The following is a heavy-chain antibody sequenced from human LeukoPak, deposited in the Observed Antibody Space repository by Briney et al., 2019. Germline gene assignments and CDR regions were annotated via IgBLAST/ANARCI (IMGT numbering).Heavy chain of an antibody. Sequence: PGGSLRLSCAASGFTFSNAWMSWVRQAPGKGLEWVGRIKSKIDGGTTDYAAPVKGRFTISRDDSKNTLYLQMYSLRAEDTAVYYCAKDLNGWNDVGGWFDPWGQGTLVTVSS. CDR3: AKDLNGWNDVGGWFDP. D-gene: IGHD1-1*01. CDR2: IKSKIDGGTT. V-gene: IGHV3-15*01. J-gene: IGHJ5*02. CDR1: GFTFSNAW.